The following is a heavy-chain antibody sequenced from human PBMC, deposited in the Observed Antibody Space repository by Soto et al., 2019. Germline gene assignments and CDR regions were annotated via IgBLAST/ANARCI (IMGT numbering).Heavy chain of an antibody. CDR3: ARASGRSGPTRLYGMAV. CDR2: IYTSGST. D-gene: IGHD3-10*01. CDR1: GGSISSYY. J-gene: IGHJ6*02. Sequence: PPETLSLTCTVSGGSISSYYWSWIRQPAGKGLEWIGRIYTSGSTNYNPSLRSRVTMSVDTSKNQFSLKLSSVTAADTAVYYCARASGRSGPTRLYGMAVWGQGTTVTVSS. V-gene: IGHV4-4*07.